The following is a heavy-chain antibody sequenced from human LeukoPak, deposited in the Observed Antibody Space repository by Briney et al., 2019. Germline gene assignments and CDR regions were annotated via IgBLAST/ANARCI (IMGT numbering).Heavy chain of an antibody. V-gene: IGHV3-23*01. CDR2: ISGSGGST. Sequence: GGSLRLSCAASGFTFSSYAMSWVRQAPGKGLEWVSAISGSGGSTYYADSVKGRFTISRDNSKNTLYLQMNSLRAEDTAVYYCAKAAPYYDILTGYYPNYYYHGMDVWGKGTTVTVSS. D-gene: IGHD3-9*01. J-gene: IGHJ6*04. CDR3: AKAAPYYDILTGYYPNYYYHGMDV. CDR1: GFTFSSYA.